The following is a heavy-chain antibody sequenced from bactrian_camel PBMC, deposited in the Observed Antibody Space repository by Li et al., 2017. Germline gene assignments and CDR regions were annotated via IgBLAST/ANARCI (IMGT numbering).Heavy chain of an antibody. V-gene: IGHV3S26*01. CDR1: GSSYSWRC. CDR3: AAAVRLCMSYIWTMDARNYQY. J-gene: IGHJ4*01. D-gene: IGHD4*01. CDR2: LGRDGSP. Sequence: HVQLVESGGGSVQDGGSLRLSCVVSGSSYSWRCMAWFRQAPGKEREGVATLGRDGSPSYADSMKDRFTISKDNAKNTLYLQMNSLKPEDTAMYYCAAAVRLCMSYIWTMDARNYQYWGQGTQVTVS.